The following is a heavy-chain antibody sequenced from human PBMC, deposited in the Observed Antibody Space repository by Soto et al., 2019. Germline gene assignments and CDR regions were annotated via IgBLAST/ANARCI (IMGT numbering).Heavy chain of an antibody. D-gene: IGHD2-2*01. CDR2: IFSGSGGNT. CDR3: AKDRTVVAPAPKDV. Sequence: PGGSLRLSCAASGFTFSSYAMSWVRQAPGKGLEWVSGIFSGSGGNTYYADSVKGRFTISRDNSKNTLYLQMNSLRAEDTAVYYYAKDRTVVAPAPKDVWGQGTTVTVS. J-gene: IGHJ6*02. CDR1: GFTFSSYA. V-gene: IGHV3-23*01.